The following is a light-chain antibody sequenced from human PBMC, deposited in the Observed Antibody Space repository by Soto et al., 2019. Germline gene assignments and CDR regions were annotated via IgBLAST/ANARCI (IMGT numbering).Light chain of an antibody. CDR3: QQRSNWLT. V-gene: IGKV3-11*01. CDR1: QSVSSY. Sequence: EIVLTQSPGTLSLSPGERATVSCRASQSVSSYLAWYQQKPGQAPRLLIYDASNRATGIPARFSGSGSGTDFTLTISSLEPEDFAVYYCQQRSNWLTFGGGTKVEIK. CDR2: DAS. J-gene: IGKJ4*01.